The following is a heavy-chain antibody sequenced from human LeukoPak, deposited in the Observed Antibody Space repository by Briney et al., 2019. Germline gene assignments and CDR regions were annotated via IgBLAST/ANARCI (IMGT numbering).Heavy chain of an antibody. D-gene: IGHD3-16*01. V-gene: IGHV6-1*01. J-gene: IGHJ6*02. CDR2: AYYRSKWYI. Sequence: SQTLSLTCVISGDSISSNTAAWSWIRQSPPRGLEWLGRAYYRSKWYIEYAASVQSRITINPDTSKNQFSLQLNSVTPEDTAVYYCARGAFGGIRDGMDVWGQGTTVTVSS. CDR3: ARGAFGGIRDGMDV. CDR1: GDSISSNTAA.